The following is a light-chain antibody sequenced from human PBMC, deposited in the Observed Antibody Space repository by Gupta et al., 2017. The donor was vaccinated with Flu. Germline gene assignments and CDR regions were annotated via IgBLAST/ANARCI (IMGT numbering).Light chain of an antibody. CDR3: QQYNNWPFT. J-gene: IGKJ2*01. Sequence: PATLPVSPGDSATLSCRASQTVTNKLAWYQQKPGQAPRLLISDASTRASGIPARFSGSGSGTDFSLTISGLQSEDFAIYYCQQYNNWPFTFGQGTKLEI. CDR1: QTVTNK. V-gene: IGKV3-15*01. CDR2: DAS.